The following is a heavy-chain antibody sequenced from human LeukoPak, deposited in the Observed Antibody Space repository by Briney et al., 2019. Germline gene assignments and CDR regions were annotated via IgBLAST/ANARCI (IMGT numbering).Heavy chain of an antibody. CDR2: IYYSGST. CDR3: ARGYGGYPRFDY. Sequence: SETLSLTCTVSGGSISSYYWSWIRQPPGKGLEWIGYIYYSGSTNYNPSLKSRVTISVDTSKNQFSLKLSSVTAADTAVYYCARGYGGYPRFDYWGQGTLVTVSS. J-gene: IGHJ4*02. D-gene: IGHD4-17*01. CDR1: GGSISSYY. V-gene: IGHV4-59*01.